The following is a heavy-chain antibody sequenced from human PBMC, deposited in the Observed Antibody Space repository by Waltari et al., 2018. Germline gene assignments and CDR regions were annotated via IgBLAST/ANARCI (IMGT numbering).Heavy chain of an antibody. Sequence: QVQLQESGPGLVKPSQTLSLTCTVSGGSISSGDYYWSWIRQPPGKGLEWIGYSYYSWSTYYNPSLKSRVTMSIDTSKNQFSLKLSSVTAADTAVYYCARRGGAYYDFWSADRGFDPWGQGTLVTVSS. CDR3: ARRGGAYYDFWSADRGFDP. CDR2: SYYSWST. J-gene: IGHJ5*02. CDR1: GGSISSGDYY. V-gene: IGHV4-30-4*08. D-gene: IGHD3-3*01.